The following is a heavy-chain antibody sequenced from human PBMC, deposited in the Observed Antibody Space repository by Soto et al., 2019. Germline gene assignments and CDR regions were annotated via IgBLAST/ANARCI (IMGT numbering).Heavy chain of an antibody. V-gene: IGHV1-18*01. Sequence: QVPLVQSGAEVKKPGASVKVSCKASGYTFTSYGISWVRQAHGQGLEWMGWISAYNGNTNYEQKRQGRVTMTTATSTITAYLELRSLRSDDTAVYYCARDIVVVPAAIGLDYYYYYMDVWGKGTTVTVSS. CDR2: ISAYNGNT. D-gene: IGHD2-2*01. CDR1: GYTFTSYG. CDR3: ARDIVVVPAAIGLDYYYYYMDV. J-gene: IGHJ6*03.